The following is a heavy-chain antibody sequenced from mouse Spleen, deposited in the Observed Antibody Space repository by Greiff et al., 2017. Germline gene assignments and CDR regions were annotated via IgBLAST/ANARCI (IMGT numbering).Heavy chain of an antibody. D-gene: IGHD1-1*01. CDR2: IYPGDGDT. Sequence: VQLQQSGAELVKPGASVKISCKASGYAFSSYWMNWVKQRPGKGLEWIGQIYPGDGDTNYNGKFKGKATLTADKSSSTAYMQLSSLTSEDSAVYFCAREGDGSSYAMDYWGQGTSVTVSS. J-gene: IGHJ4*01. V-gene: IGHV1-80*01. CDR1: GYAFSSYW. CDR3: AREGDGSSYAMDY.